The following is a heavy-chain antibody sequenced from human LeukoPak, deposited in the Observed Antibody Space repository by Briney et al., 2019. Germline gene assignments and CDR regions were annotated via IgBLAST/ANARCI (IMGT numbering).Heavy chain of an antibody. Sequence: PGGSLRLSCAASGFTFSSYGMHWVRQAPGKGLEWVAVISYDGSNKYYADSVKGRFTISRDNSKNTLYLQMNSLRAEDTAVYYCAKDTGYFDYWGRGTLVTVSS. D-gene: IGHD3-10*01. V-gene: IGHV3-30*18. CDR2: ISYDGSNK. CDR3: AKDTGYFDY. CDR1: GFTFSSYG. J-gene: IGHJ4*02.